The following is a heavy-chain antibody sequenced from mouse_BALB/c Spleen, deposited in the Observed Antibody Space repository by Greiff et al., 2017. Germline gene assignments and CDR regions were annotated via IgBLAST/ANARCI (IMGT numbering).Heavy chain of an antibody. J-gene: IGHJ4*01. V-gene: IGHV1-5*01. CDR3: TKGYPLYYAMDY. CDR1: GYSFTSYW. Sequence: VQLQQSGTVLARPGASVKMSCKASGYSFTSYWMHWVKQRPGQGLEWIGAIYPGNSDTSYNQKFKGKAKLTAVTSASTAYMELSSLTNEDSAVYYCTKGYPLYYAMDYWGQGTSVTVSS. CDR2: IYPGNSDT. D-gene: IGHD2-14*01.